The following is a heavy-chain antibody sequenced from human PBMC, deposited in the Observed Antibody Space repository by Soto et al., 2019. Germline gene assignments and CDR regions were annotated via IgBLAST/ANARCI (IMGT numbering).Heavy chain of an antibody. V-gene: IGHV1-2*04. CDR1: GYTFTGYY. Sequence: ASVKVSCKASGYTFTGYYMHWVRQAPGQGLEWMGWINPNSGGTNYAQKFQGWVTMTRDTSISTAYMELSRLRSDDTAVYYCARDGPGRIAVAGTPYYYYYYGMDVWGQGTTVTVSS. D-gene: IGHD6-19*01. CDR3: ARDGPGRIAVAGTPYYYYYYGMDV. J-gene: IGHJ6*02. CDR2: INPNSGGT.